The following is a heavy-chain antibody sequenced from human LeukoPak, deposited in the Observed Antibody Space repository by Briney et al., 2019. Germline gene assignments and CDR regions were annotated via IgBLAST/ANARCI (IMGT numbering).Heavy chain of an antibody. D-gene: IGHD1-20*01. CDR3: AASYNWTPMYYFDY. J-gene: IGHJ4*02. CDR1: GGTFSSYA. V-gene: IGHV1-69*05. CDR2: IIPIFGTA. Sequence: GASVKVSCKASGGTFSSYAISWVRQAPGQGLEWMGGIIPIFGTADYAQKFQGRVTITTDESTSTAYMELSSLRSEDTAVYYCAASYNWTPMYYFDYWGQGTLVTVSS.